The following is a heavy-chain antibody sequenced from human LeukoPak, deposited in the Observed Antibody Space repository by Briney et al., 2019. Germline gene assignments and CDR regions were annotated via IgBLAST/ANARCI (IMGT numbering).Heavy chain of an antibody. Sequence: ASVKVSCKASGDTFNSYAITWVRQAPGQGLEWMGGIIPIFGTANYAQKFQGRVTITADESTSTAYMELSSLRSEDTAVYYCARGGGRVRAYYFDYWGQGTLVTVSS. CDR2: IIPIFGTA. V-gene: IGHV1-69*13. CDR1: GDTFNSYA. D-gene: IGHD1-26*01. CDR3: ARGGGRVRAYYFDY. J-gene: IGHJ4*02.